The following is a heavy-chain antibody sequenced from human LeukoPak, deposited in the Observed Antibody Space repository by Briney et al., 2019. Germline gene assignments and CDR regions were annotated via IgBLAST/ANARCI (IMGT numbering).Heavy chain of an antibody. CDR1: GYTFTGYY. D-gene: IGHD3-22*01. CDR3: ARDPPNYYDSSGYYYRVGFDP. Sequence: ASVKVSCKASGYTFTGYYMHWVRQAPGQGLEWMGWINPNSGGTNYAQKFQGRVTMTRDTSISTAYMELSRLRSDDTAVYYCARDPPNYYDSSGYYYRVGFDPWGQGTLVTVSS. V-gene: IGHV1-2*02. J-gene: IGHJ5*02. CDR2: INPNSGGT.